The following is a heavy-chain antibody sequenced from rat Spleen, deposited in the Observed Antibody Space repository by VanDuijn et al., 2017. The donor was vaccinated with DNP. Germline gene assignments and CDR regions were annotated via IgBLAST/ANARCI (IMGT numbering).Heavy chain of an antibody. Sequence: QVQLKESGPFLVQASQTPSLTCTVSGFSLTNYGVIWVRQPPGKGLEWMGMIWGDGKTNYNSTLKSRLSINRDTSKNQVFLKMNSLQTDDQAIYYCSRLETTYCFDYWGQGVMVTVSS. D-gene: IGHD1-10*01. CDR2: IWGDGKT. J-gene: IGHJ2*01. CDR3: SRLETTYCFDY. CDR1: GFSLTNYG. V-gene: IGHV2S75*01.